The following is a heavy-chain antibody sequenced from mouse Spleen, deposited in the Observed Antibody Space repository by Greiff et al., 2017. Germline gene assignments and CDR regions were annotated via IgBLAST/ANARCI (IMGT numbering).Heavy chain of an antibody. V-gene: IGHV2-6*01. J-gene: IGHJ3*01. D-gene: IGHD2-5*01. CDR2: IWGGGST. CDR3: ASAYYSNPFAY. CDR1: GFSLTSYG. Sequence: QVQLKESGPGLVAPSQSLSITCTVSGFSLTSYGVDWVRQSPGKGLEWLGVIWGGGSTNYNSALKSRLSISKDNSKSQVFLKMNSLQTDDPAMYYCASAYYSNPFAYWGQGTLVTVSA.